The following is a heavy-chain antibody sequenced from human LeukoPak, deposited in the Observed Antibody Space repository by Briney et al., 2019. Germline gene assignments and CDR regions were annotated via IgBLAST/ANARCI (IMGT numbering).Heavy chain of an antibody. CDR3: ARDPTLYCSSTSCYGDAFDI. V-gene: IGHV1-2*02. D-gene: IGHD2-2*01. J-gene: IGHJ3*02. Sequence: ASVKVSCKASGYTFTGYYMYWVRQAPGQGLEWMGWINPNSGGTNYAQKFQGRVTMTRDTSISTAYMELSRLRSDDTAVYYCARDPTLYCSSTSCYGDAFDIWGQGTMVTVSS. CDR1: GYTFTGYY. CDR2: INPNSGGT.